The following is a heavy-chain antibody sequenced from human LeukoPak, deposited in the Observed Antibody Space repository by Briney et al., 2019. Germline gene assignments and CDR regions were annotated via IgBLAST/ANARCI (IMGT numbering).Heavy chain of an antibody. J-gene: IGHJ6*03. CDR2: IKEDGSEK. D-gene: IGHD3-16*02. CDR1: GFTFSSYW. Sequence: GGSLRLSCAASGFTFSSYWMSWVRQAPWKGLEWVANIKEDGSEKYYVDSVKGRFTMSRDNAKNSVYLQMNRLRVEDTAVYYCARRSYRGVIGLYYYYYMDVWGKGTPVTVSS. V-gene: IGHV3-7*01. CDR3: ARRSYRGVIGLYYYYYMDV.